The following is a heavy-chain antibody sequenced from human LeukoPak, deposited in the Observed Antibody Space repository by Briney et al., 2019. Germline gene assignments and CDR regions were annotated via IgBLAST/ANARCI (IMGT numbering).Heavy chain of an antibody. CDR2: INHSGSS. V-gene: IGHV4-34*01. D-gene: IGHD2/OR15-2a*01. J-gene: IGHJ4*02. CDR1: GGSFSGYY. Sequence: SETLSLTCAVYGGSFSGYYWSWIRQPPGKGLEWIGEINHSGSSNYNPSLKSRVTISLDTSKNQFSLKLSSVTAADTAVYYCAGHHPRNTVDFWGQGTLVTVSS. CDR3: AGHHPRNTVDF.